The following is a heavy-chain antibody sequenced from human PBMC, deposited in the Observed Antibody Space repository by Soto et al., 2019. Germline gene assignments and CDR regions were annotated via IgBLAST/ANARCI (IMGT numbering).Heavy chain of an antibody. CDR3: AKDAVYNDGLWLMGH. V-gene: IGHV3-23*05. J-gene: IGHJ4*02. CDR2: IYGSGRGI. Sequence: GGSLRLSCSASGLPHSSFAMMWVRQAPGKGLQCVAGIYGSGRGIEYADSVRGRFTISRDNSKNTVYLQMTDLRSDDTAVYYCAKDAVYNDGLWLMGHWGRGTQVTVSS. CDR1: GLPHSSFA. D-gene: IGHD2-21*01.